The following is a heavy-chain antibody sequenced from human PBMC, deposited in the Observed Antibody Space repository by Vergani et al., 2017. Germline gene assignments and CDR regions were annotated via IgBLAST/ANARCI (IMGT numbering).Heavy chain of an antibody. CDR3: ARKGRGFLSDYYGMDV. V-gene: IGHV3-48*01. CDR2: ISSSSSTI. D-gene: IGHD2/OR15-2a*01. J-gene: IGHJ6*02. Sequence: EVQLVESGGGLVQPGGSLRLSCAASGFTFSSYSMNWVRQAPGKGLEWVSYISSSSSTIYYADSVKGRFTISRDNAKNSLYLQMNSLRAEDTAVYYCARKGRGFLSDYYGMDVWGQGTTVTVSS. CDR1: GFTFSSYS.